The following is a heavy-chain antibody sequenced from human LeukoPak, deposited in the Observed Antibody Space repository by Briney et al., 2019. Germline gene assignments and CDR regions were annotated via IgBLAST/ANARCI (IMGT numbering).Heavy chain of an antibody. CDR2: INAGNGNT. Sequence: GASVKVSCKASGYTFTSYAMHWVRQAPGQRLEWMGWINAGNGNTKYSQKFRGRVTITRDTSASTAHMELSSLRSEDTAVYYCARDARDMKYSSGWYGVGYFDYWGQGTLVTVSS. D-gene: IGHD6-19*01. J-gene: IGHJ4*02. CDR1: GYTFTSYA. V-gene: IGHV1-3*01. CDR3: ARDARDMKYSSGWYGVGYFDY.